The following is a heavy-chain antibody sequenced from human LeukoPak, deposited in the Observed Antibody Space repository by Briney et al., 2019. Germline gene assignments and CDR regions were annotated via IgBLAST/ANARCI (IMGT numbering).Heavy chain of an antibody. V-gene: IGHV1-2*06. CDR1: GLTFTDYY. CDR3: ARDPATGDDAFDV. Sequence: ASVKVSCKASGLTFTDYYFHWVRQAPGQGLEWMGRINANNGDTNYAQKFQGSVTLTRDTSVSTAYMDLYRLTSDDTAVYYCARDPATGDDAFDVWGQGTMVTVSS. D-gene: IGHD3-9*01. J-gene: IGHJ3*01. CDR2: INANNGDT.